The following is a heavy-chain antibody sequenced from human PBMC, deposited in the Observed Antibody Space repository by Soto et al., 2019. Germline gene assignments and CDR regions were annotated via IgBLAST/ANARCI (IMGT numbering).Heavy chain of an antibody. CDR1: GFTFSSYA. V-gene: IGHV3-23*01. J-gene: IGHJ4*02. Sequence: EVQLLESGGGLVQPGGSLRLSCAASGFTFSSYAMRWVRQAPVKGLEWVSAISGSGDSTYYADSVKGRFTISRDNSKNTLYLQMTSLRAEDTAVYYCARRGSGRYSDYWGQGTLVTVSS. CDR2: ISGSGDST. D-gene: IGHD1-26*01. CDR3: ARRGSGRYSDY.